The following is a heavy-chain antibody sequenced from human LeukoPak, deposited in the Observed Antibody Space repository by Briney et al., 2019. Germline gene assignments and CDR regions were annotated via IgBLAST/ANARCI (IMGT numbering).Heavy chain of an antibody. Sequence: PGGSLKLSCAASGFTFSGSAMHWVRQAWGKGLEWVGRIKSKANTYATEYAASVKGRFTISSDDSKKTTYLQMNSLNTEDTAVYYCTATYYYGSGSYFTPDYWGQGTLVTVSS. CDR3: TATYYYGSGSYFTPDY. CDR2: IKSKANTYAT. V-gene: IGHV3-73*01. CDR1: GFTFSGSA. D-gene: IGHD3-10*01. J-gene: IGHJ4*02.